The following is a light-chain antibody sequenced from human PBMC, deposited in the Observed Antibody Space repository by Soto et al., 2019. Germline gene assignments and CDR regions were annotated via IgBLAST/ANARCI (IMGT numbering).Light chain of an antibody. CDR1: QSFSSY. CDR3: QQRANWPLT. CDR2: DAS. J-gene: IGKJ1*01. Sequence: EIVLTQSPATLSLSPGERATLSSRASQSFSSYFAWYQQKPGQAPRLLIYDASNRATGIPARFSGSGSGTDFTLTISSLEPEDFAVYYCQQRANWPLTFGQGTRVEIK. V-gene: IGKV3-11*01.